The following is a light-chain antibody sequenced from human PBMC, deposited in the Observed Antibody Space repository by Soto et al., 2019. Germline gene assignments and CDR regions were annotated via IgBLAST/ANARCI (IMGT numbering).Light chain of an antibody. J-gene: IGKJ1*01. V-gene: IGKV3-20*01. CDR1: QSVRRNY. CDR3: QQYGSTPPT. Sequence: PGERATLSCRASQSVRRNYLAWYQQKPGQAPRLIIYAASSRATDIPDRFSGSGSGTDFSLTISRLEPEDFAVYSCQQYGSTPPTFGQGTKVEIK. CDR2: AAS.